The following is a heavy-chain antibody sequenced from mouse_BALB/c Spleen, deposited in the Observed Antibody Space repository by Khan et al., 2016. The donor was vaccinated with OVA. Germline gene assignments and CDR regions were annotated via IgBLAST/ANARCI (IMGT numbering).Heavy chain of an antibody. J-gene: IGHJ3*01. V-gene: IGHV5-9-3*01. CDR3: ARSPYGNFAY. Sequence: VQLVESGGGLVKPGGSLKLSCAASGFTFSTYAMSWVRQTPEKRLEWVATISSDGDYTYYPDNVTGRFTISRDKSKNTLYLQMSSLRSEDTAIYYCARSPYGNFAYWGQGTLVTVSA. CDR1: GFTFSTYA. CDR2: ISSDGDYT. D-gene: IGHD2-1*01.